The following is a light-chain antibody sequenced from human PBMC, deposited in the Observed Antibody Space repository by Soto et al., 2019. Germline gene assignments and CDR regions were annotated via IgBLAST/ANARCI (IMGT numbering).Light chain of an antibody. V-gene: IGLV2-14*01. Sequence: QSVLTQPASVSRSPGQSITISCTGTSSDVGAYNYVSWYQQHPGKVPKLMIYEISNRPSGVSNRFSGSRSGNTASLTISGLQAEDEAYYYCSSYTSSATLVVFGGGTKLTVL. CDR3: SSYTSSATLVV. CDR2: EIS. CDR1: SSDVGAYNY. J-gene: IGLJ3*02.